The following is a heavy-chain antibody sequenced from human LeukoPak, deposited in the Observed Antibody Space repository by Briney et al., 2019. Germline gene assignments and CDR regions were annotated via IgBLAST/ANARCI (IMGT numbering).Heavy chain of an antibody. Sequence: PGGSLGLSCAASGFTFSSYAVSWVRQAPGKGLEWVSAVSSSGDTTYYADSVKGRFTISRDNSKNTLYLQMNSLRAEDTAVYYCAKDRRYCSSTSCGAWYYGMDVWGQGTTVTVSS. CDR3: AKDRRYCSSTSCGAWYYGMDV. CDR2: VSSSGDTT. J-gene: IGHJ6*02. D-gene: IGHD2-2*01. CDR1: GFTFSSYA. V-gene: IGHV3-23*01.